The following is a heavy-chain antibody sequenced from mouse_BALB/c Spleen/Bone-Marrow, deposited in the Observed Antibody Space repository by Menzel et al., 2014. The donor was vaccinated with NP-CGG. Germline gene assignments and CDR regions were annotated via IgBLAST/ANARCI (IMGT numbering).Heavy chain of an antibody. CDR1: GFTFSDFY. CDR2: SRNRAKYYTT. CDR3: ARDVGYGNYFVY. J-gene: IGHJ3*01. D-gene: IGHD2-10*02. V-gene: IGHV7-1*02. Sequence: EVQVVESGGDLVQPGDSLRLSCATSGFTFSDFYMEWVRQPPGKRLEWIATSRNRAKYYTTEYSASVKGRFIVSRDTSQSVPYLQMNALRAEDTAIYYCARDVGYGNYFVYWGQGTLVTVSA.